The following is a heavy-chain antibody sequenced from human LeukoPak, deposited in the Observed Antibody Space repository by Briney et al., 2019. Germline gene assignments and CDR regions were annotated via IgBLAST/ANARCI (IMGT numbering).Heavy chain of an antibody. CDR1: GYTFTSYD. CDR3: ARRGTYYDIYNWFDP. Sequence: GASVKVSCKASGYTFTSYDINRVRQATGQGLEWMGWMNPNSGNTGYALKFQGRVTMTRNTSISTAYMELSSLRSEDTAVYYCARRGTYYDIYNWFDPWGQGTLVTVSS. J-gene: IGHJ5*02. CDR2: MNPNSGNT. D-gene: IGHD3-9*01. V-gene: IGHV1-8*01.